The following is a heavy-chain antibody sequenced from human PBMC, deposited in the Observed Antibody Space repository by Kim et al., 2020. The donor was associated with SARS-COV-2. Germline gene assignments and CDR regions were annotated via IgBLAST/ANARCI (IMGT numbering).Heavy chain of an antibody. CDR2: IYYSGST. J-gene: IGHJ4*02. D-gene: IGHD6-13*01. Sequence: SQTLSLTCTVSGGSISSYYWSWIRQPPGKGLEWIGYIYYSGSTNYNPSLKSRVTISVDTSKNQFSLKLSSVTAADTAVYYCARGWYSSSWYGRPIFSHFDYWGQVTLVTVSS. CDR1: GGSISSYY. CDR3: ARGWYSSSWYGRPIFSHFDY. V-gene: IGHV4-59*13.